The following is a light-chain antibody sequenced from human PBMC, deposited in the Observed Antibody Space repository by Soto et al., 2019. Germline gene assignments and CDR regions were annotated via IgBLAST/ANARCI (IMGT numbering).Light chain of an antibody. J-gene: IGLJ3*02. CDR1: SSNIGRNT. CDR3: AAWADSMNGTG. Sequence: QSVLTQSPSASGTPGQRVTISCSGSSSNIGRNTVNWYQQFPGAAPKIVMYPARFSGAKSGTSASLAIDGLQSEDEADYYCAAWADSMNGTGFGGGTSVTVL. V-gene: IGLV1-44*01.